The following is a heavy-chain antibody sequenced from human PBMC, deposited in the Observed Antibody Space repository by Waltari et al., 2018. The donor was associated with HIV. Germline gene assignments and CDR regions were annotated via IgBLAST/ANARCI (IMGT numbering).Heavy chain of an antibody. V-gene: IGHV3-21*01. CDR3: ARDSRDNSWSLNFFDP. CDR1: GFTVNSSS. D-gene: IGHD6-13*01. CDR2: ISSSGTFT. Sequence: EVQLVESGGGWVKPGGSLRLSCSASGFTVNSSSPNWVRQAPGKWLEWISSISSSGTFTHYADSVKGRFTITRDNANKSVYLQMNSLRAEDTAVYYCARDSRDNSWSLNFFDPWGQGTLVTVSS. J-gene: IGHJ5*02.